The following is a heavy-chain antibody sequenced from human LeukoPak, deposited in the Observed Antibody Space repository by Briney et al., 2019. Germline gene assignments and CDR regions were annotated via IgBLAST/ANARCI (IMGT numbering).Heavy chain of an antibody. CDR3: AKDRAVVLMVYAPTTFDY. CDR1: GFTFSSYA. V-gene: IGHV3-23*01. CDR2: ISGSGGST. J-gene: IGHJ4*02. D-gene: IGHD2-8*01. Sequence: GGSLRLSCAASGFTFSSYAMSWVRQAPGKGLEWVSAISGSGGSTYYADSVKGRFTISRDNSKNTLYLQMNSPRAEDTAVYYCAKDRAVVLMVYAPTTFDYWGQGTLVTVSS.